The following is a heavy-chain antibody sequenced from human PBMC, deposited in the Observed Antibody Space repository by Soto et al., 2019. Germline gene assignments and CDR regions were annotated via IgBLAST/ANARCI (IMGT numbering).Heavy chain of an antibody. J-gene: IGHJ5*02. CDR3: ARDVRYFDWLLYWFDP. Sequence: PSETLSLTCTVSGGSISSYYWSWIRQPAGKGLEWIGRIYTSGSTNYNPSLKSRVTMSVDTSKNQFSLKLSSVTAADTAVYYCARDVRYFDWLLYWFDPWGQGTLVTVSS. CDR2: IYTSGST. CDR1: GGSISSYY. D-gene: IGHD3-9*01. V-gene: IGHV4-4*07.